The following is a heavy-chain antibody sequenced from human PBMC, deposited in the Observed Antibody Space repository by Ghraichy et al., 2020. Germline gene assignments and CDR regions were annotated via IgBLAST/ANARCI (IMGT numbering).Heavy chain of an antibody. Sequence: GGSLRLSCAASGFTFSSYWMHWVRQAPGKGLVWVSRINSDGSSTSYADSVKGRFTISRDNAKNTLYLQMNSLRAEDTAVYYCARDPNNDFWSGYYDYWGQGTLVTVSS. V-gene: IGHV3-74*01. CDR2: INSDGSST. CDR3: ARDPNNDFWSGYYDY. D-gene: IGHD3-3*01. CDR1: GFTFSSYW. J-gene: IGHJ4*02.